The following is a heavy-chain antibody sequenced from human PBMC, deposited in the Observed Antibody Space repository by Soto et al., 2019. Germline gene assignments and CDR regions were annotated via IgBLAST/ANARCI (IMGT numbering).Heavy chain of an antibody. CDR2: TSYDGSNT. D-gene: IGHD1-26*01. CDR3: AKGVHLLLVGPTNNWFDP. Sequence: QVRLVESGGGVVQPGTSLRLSCAASGFTFSSYGMHWVRQAPGKGLEWVATTSYDGSNTYYADSVKGRFTISRDNSKNTLYLQMNSLRTEDTAMYYCAKGVHLLLVGPTNNWFDPWGQGTLVTVSS. V-gene: IGHV3-30*18. CDR1: GFTFSSYG. J-gene: IGHJ5*02.